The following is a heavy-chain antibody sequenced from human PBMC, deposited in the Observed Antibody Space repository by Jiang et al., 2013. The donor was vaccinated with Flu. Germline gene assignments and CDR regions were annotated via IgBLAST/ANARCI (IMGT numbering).Heavy chain of an antibody. Sequence: KPGASVKVSCKASGYTFTSYGISWVRQAPGQGLEWMGWISAYNGNTNYAQKLQGRVTMTTDTSTSTAYMELRSLRSDDTAVYYCARETVVVPAAVYYYYYYGMDVWGQGTTVTVSS. CDR1: GYTFTSYG. CDR3: ARETVVVPAAVYYYYYYGMDV. CDR2: ISAYNGNT. D-gene: IGHD2-2*01. J-gene: IGHJ6*02. V-gene: IGHV1-18*01.